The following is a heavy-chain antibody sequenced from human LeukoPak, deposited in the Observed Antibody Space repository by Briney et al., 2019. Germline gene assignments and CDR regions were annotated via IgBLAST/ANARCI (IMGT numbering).Heavy chain of an antibody. Sequence: GGSLRLSCAASGFTFSAHGMHWVCQAPGKGLEWVAYIRHDGNNQQYVDSVKGRFTVSRDNSKNMLYLQMNSLRVEDTAVYYCAIDFWSGYSDYWGEGTLVTVSS. D-gene: IGHD3-3*01. CDR3: AIDFWSGYSDY. V-gene: IGHV3-30*02. CDR2: IRHDGNNQ. J-gene: IGHJ4*02. CDR1: GFTFSAHG.